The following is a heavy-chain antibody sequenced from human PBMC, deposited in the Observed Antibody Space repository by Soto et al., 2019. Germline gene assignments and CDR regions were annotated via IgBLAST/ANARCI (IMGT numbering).Heavy chain of an antibody. CDR1: GGSFSGYY. CDR3: ARFEYSSSSSDY. Sequence: QVQLQQWGAGLLKPSETLSLTCAVYGGSFSGYYWSWIRQPPGKGLEWIGEINHSGSTNYNPSLQSRVTISVDTSKNQFSLKLSSVTAADTAVYYCARFEYSSSSSDYWGQGTLVTVSS. J-gene: IGHJ4*02. D-gene: IGHD6-6*01. CDR2: INHSGST. V-gene: IGHV4-34*01.